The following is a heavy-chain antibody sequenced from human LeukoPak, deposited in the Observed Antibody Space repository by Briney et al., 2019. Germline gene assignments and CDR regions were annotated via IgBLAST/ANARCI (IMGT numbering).Heavy chain of an antibody. V-gene: IGHV1-69*05. J-gene: IGHJ6*03. CDR1: GGTFSSYA. D-gene: IGHD4-17*01. CDR3: ARVSGDYVDYYYYYMDV. Sequence: SVKVSCKASGGTFSSYAISWVRPAPGQGVEWMGGIIPIFGTANYAQKFQGRVTITTDESTSTAYMELSSLRSEDTAVYYCARVSGDYVDYYYYYMDVWGKGTTVTVSS. CDR2: IIPIFGTA.